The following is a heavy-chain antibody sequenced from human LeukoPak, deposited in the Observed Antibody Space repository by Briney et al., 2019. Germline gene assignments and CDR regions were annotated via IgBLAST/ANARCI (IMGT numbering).Heavy chain of an antibody. Sequence: GASVTVSCKASGYTFTSYYMHWVGQAPGQGLEWMGIINPSGGSISYAQKFQGRVTMTRDTSTSTVYMELSSLRSEDTAVYYCARDREQQLANSDYWGQGTLVTVSS. J-gene: IGHJ4*02. CDR2: INPSGGSI. CDR3: ARDREQQLANSDY. D-gene: IGHD6-13*01. V-gene: IGHV1-46*01. CDR1: GYTFTSYY.